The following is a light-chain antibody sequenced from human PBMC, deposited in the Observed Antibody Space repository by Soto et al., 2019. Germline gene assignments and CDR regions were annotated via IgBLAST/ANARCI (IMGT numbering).Light chain of an antibody. V-gene: IGKV3-15*01. CDR2: SAS. J-gene: IGKJ1*01. CDR3: HQYNNWPSWT. Sequence: EIVMTQSPATLSVSPGERATLSCRASQSVRSNLAWYQQKPGQAPRLLIYSASTRATGIPARFSGSGSGTEFTLTISSLQPEDFAVYYCHQYNNWPSWTFGQGTKVDIK. CDR1: QSVRSN.